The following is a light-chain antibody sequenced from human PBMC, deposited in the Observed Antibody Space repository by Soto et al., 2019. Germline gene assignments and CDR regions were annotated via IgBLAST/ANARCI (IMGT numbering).Light chain of an antibody. CDR3: QAWDSSTAGVV. CDR1: KLGDKY. J-gene: IGLJ2*01. V-gene: IGLV3-1*01. CDR2: QDS. Sequence: SSELTQSPSLSVSQGQTASITCSGDKLGDKYACWYQQKPGQSPVLVIYQDSKRPSGIPERFSGSNSGNTATLTISGTQAMDEADYYCQAWDSSTAGVVFGGGTKLTVL.